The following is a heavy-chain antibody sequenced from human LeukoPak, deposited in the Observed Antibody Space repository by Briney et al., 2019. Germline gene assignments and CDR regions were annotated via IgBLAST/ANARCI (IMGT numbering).Heavy chain of an antibody. V-gene: IGHV2-5*02. CDR1: GFSLSTSGVG. CDR3: AHKTYYYDSSGYPFDY. D-gene: IGHD3-22*01. CDR2: IYWDDDK. Sequence: ESGPTLVIPTQTLTLTCTFSGFSLSTSGVGVGWIRQPPGKALEWLALIYWDDDKRYSPSLKSRLTITKDTSKNQVVLTMTNMDPVDTATYYCAHKTYYYDSSGYPFDYWGQGTLVTVSS. J-gene: IGHJ4*02.